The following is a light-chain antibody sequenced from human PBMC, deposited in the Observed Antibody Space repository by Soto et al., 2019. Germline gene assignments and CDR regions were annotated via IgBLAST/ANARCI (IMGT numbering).Light chain of an antibody. CDR3: QQYHKWPLT. J-gene: IGKJ4*01. Sequence: EIVMTQSPATLSVSPGERATLSCRASQSVSSNLAWYQQKPGQAPRLPIYGASTRATGIPARFSGSGSGTEFILTISSLQSEDVAVYYCQQYHKWPLTFGGGTKVEV. CDR2: GAS. V-gene: IGKV3-15*01. CDR1: QSVSSN.